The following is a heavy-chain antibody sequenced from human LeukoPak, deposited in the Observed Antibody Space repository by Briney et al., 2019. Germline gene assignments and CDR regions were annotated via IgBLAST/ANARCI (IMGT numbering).Heavy chain of an antibody. J-gene: IGHJ4*02. CDR3: ARDGSSWYGARYFDY. V-gene: IGHV3-23*01. CDR1: GFTFSSYA. CDR2: ISGSGGST. D-gene: IGHD6-13*01. Sequence: PGGSLRLSCAASGFTFSSYAMSWVRQAPGKGLEWVSAISGSGGSTYYADSVKGRFTISRDNSKNTLYLQMNSLRAEDTAVYYCARDGSSWYGARYFDYWGQGTLVTVSS.